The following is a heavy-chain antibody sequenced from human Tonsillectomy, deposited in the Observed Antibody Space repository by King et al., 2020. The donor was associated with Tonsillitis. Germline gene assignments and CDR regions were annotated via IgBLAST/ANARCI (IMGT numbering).Heavy chain of an antibody. D-gene: IGHD4-23*01. J-gene: IGHJ4*02. Sequence: VQLQESGPGLVKPSETLSLTCSVSGYSVSNNYYWGWIRQPPGKGLEWIATIFHRGTTYYNPSLKTRITISVDTSKNQFSLKVSSVTAADTALYYCARFSPNGGVAYWGQGTLVTVSS. CDR1: GYSVSNNYY. CDR3: ARFSPNGGVAY. V-gene: IGHV4-38-2*01. CDR2: IFHRGTT.